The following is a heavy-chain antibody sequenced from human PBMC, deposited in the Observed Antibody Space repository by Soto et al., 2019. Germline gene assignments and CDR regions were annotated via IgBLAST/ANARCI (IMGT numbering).Heavy chain of an antibody. D-gene: IGHD1-1*01. CDR1: GYDFTTYG. CDR2: ISAHNGNT. CDR3: ARGGYGDY. V-gene: IGHV1-18*01. Sequence: QVHLVQSGAEVKKPGASVKVSCKGSGYDFTTYGITWVRQAPGQGLEWMAWISAHNGNTDYAQKLQGRVTVTRDTTTSTAFMGLKSLRFDDQGVDLWARGGYGDYWGQGALVTVSS. J-gene: IGHJ4*02.